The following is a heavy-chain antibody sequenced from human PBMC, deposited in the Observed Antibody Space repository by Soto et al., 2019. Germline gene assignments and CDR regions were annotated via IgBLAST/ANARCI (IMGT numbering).Heavy chain of an antibody. Sequence: SETLSLTCTVSGASISSSYWSWIRQSPERGLEWIAYVNHTGATNYNPSLKSRVTISLDTSKGQFSLNLTSLTTADTAVYFCARGGNRYSNVASGVGGFDYWGQGSLATVSS. V-gene: IGHV4-59*01. CDR2: VNHTGAT. J-gene: IGHJ4*02. CDR1: GASISSSY. D-gene: IGHD5-12*01. CDR3: ARGGNRYSNVASGVGGFDY.